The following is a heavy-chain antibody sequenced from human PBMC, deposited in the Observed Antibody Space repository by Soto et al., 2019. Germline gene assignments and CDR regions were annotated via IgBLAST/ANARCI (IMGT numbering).Heavy chain of an antibody. Sequence: QVQLQESGPGLVKPSETLSLTCTVSGGSISSYYWTWIRQPPGKGLEWIGFMYNSGSTHYNPSLKSRVKISLDTSMNQFSRNLRSVTAADTAMYYCARVGYHYGAGSYPLDYWGQGTLVTVSS. CDR3: ARVGYHYGAGSYPLDY. J-gene: IGHJ4*01. D-gene: IGHD3-10*01. V-gene: IGHV4-59*08. CDR2: MYNSGST. CDR1: GGSISSYY.